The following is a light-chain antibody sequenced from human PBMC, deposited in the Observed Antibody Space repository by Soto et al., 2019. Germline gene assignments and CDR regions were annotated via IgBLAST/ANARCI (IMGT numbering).Light chain of an antibody. Sequence: AIRMTQSPSSLSAPTGDRVTITCRASQGISSYLAWYQQKPGKAPKLLIYAASTLQSGVPSRFSGSGSGTDFTLTISCLQSEDFATYYCQQYYSYPPGTFGQGTKVDIK. V-gene: IGKV1-8*01. J-gene: IGKJ1*01. CDR2: AAS. CDR1: QGISSY. CDR3: QQYYSYPPGT.